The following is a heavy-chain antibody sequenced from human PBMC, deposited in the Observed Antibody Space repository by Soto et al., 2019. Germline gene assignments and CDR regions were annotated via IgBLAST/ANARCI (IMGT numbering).Heavy chain of an antibody. J-gene: IGHJ3*02. CDR1: GGSFSGYY. CDR2: INHSGST. V-gene: IGHV4-34*01. CDR3: ARDLDLMITFGGVDAFDI. Sequence: SETLSLTCAVYGGSFSGYYWSWIRQPPGKGLEWIGEINHSGSTNYNPSLKSRVTISVDTSKNQFSLKLSSVTAADTAVYYCARDLDLMITFGGVDAFDIWGQGTMVTVSS. D-gene: IGHD3-16*01.